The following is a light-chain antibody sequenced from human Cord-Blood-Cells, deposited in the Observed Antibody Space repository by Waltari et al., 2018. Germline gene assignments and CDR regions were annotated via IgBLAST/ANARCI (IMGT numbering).Light chain of an antibody. Sequence: DIQMTQPPSSLSASVGERVTITCRASQSISSYLNWYQQKPGKAPKLLIYAASSLQSGVPSRFSGSGSGTDFTLTISSLQPEDFATYYCQQSYSTPQTFGQGTKVEIK. CDR1: QSISSY. V-gene: IGKV1-39*01. J-gene: IGKJ1*01. CDR2: AAS. CDR3: QQSYSTPQT.